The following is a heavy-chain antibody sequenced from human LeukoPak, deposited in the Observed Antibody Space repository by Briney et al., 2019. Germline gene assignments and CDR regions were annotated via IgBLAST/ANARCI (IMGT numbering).Heavy chain of an antibody. V-gene: IGHV4-39*07. J-gene: IGHJ5*02. D-gene: IGHD3-10*01. Sequence: SETLSLTCTVSGGSFSSSDYYWGWIRQPPGKGLEWIGTINYSGTTYYNPSLKSRVTISVDRSKNQFSLKLSSVAAADTAVYYCAAMVRSRRGLDHWGQGTLVTVSS. CDR3: AAMVRSRRGLDH. CDR2: INYSGTT. CDR1: GGSFSSSDYY.